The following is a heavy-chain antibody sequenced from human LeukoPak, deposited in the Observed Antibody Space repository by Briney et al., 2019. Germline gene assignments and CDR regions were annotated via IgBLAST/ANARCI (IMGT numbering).Heavy chain of an antibody. CDR2: INPSGGST. J-gene: IGHJ4*02. V-gene: IGHV1-46*01. CDR3: ARDGSNYYFDY. CDR1: GYTFTSYY. Sequence: ASVKVSCKASGYTFTSYYMHWVRQAPGQGLEWMGIINPSGGSTSYAQKFQGRVTMTRDMSTSTVYVELSSLRSEDTAVYYCARDGSNYYFDYWGQGTLVTVSS. D-gene: IGHD4-23*01.